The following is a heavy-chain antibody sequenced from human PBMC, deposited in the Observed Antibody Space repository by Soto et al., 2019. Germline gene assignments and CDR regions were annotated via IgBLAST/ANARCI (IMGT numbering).Heavy chain of an antibody. CDR1: GGSLSGYY. V-gene: IGHV4-34*01. CDR3: ARGQEGVVATH. CDR2: IKDGGYT. J-gene: IGHJ4*02. Sequence: QVQLQQWGAGLLKPSETLSLNCAVNGGSLSGYYWSWIRQPPGKGLEWIGEIKDGGYTNYSPSLKSRATIASDTSNNQFSVRLNSVTAADTGLYYCARGQEGVVATHWDQGALVTVSS. D-gene: IGHD5-12*01.